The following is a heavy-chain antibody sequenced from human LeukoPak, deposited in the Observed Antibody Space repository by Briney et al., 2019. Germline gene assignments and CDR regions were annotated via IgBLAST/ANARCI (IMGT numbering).Heavy chain of an antibody. CDR2: IYTTGHT. CDR1: TGSINSYY. D-gene: IGHD3-16*02. J-gene: IGHJ4*02. V-gene: IGHV4-4*07. CDR3: ARHGYTASHFFLDY. Sequence: PSETLSLTCTVSTGSINSYYWGWVRQPAGRGLEWIGRIYTTGHTDYDPSLQSRVTTSVDTSQKQFSLNLRSVTAADTAIYFCARHGYTASHFFLDYWSQGTLVTVSS.